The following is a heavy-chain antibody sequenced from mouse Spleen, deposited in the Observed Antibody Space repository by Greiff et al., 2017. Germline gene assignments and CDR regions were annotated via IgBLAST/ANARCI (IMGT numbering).Heavy chain of an antibody. Sequence: VQLQQSGTVLARPGASVKMSCKTSGYTFTSYWMHWVKQRPGQGLEWIGAIYPGNSDTSYNQKFKGKAKLTAVTSASTAYMELSSLTNEDSAVYYCTGYYGSSPSNYAMDYWGQGTSVTVSS. CDR3: TGYYGSSPSNYAMDY. D-gene: IGHD1-1*01. V-gene: IGHV1-5*01. CDR1: GYTFTSYW. CDR2: IYPGNSDT. J-gene: IGHJ4*01.